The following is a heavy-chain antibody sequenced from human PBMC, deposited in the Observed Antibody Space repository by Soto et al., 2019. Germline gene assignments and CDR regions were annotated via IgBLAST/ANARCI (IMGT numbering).Heavy chain of an antibody. CDR1: GFIFTNYG. CDR2: IWFDGSNE. J-gene: IGHJ4*02. D-gene: IGHD6-13*01. V-gene: IGHV3-33*01. CDR3: ARDPIGPDQQLDIDY. Sequence: GGSLRLSCAASGFIFTNYGMHWVRQAPGKGLEWVAGIWFDGSNENYADSVKGRFSISRDNSKNTLYLQMNSLRVEDTAVYYCARDPIGPDQQLDIDYWGQGSLVTVSS.